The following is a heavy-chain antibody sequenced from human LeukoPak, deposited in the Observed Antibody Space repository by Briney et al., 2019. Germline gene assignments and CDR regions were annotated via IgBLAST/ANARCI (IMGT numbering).Heavy chain of an antibody. CDR3: AKGYCSGGSCFPNWFDP. V-gene: IGHV3-30*18. D-gene: IGHD2-15*01. Sequence: GRSLRLSCAASGFTFSSNGMHWVRQAPGKGLEWVAVISYDGSNKYYAASVKGRFTISRDNSKNTLYLQMNSLRAEDTAVYYCAKGYCSGGSCFPNWFDPWGQGTLVTVSS. CDR2: ISYDGSNK. CDR1: GFTFSSNG. J-gene: IGHJ5*02.